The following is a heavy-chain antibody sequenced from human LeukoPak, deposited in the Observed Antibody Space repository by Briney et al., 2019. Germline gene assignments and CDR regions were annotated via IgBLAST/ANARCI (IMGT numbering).Heavy chain of an antibody. J-gene: IGHJ6*02. V-gene: IGHV3-11*01. D-gene: IGHD3-3*01. CDR2: ISSSGSTI. CDR1: GFTFSDYY. Sequence: GGSLRLSCAASGFTFSDYYMSWIRQAPGKGREWVSYISSSGSTIYYADSVKGRFTISRDNAKNSLYLQMNSLRAEDTAVYYCARTYDFWSGYYYYGMDVWGQGTTVTVSS. CDR3: ARTYDFWSGYYYYGMDV.